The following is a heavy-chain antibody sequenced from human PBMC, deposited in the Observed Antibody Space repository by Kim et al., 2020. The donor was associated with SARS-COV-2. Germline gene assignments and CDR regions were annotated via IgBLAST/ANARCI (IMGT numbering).Heavy chain of an antibody. CDR2: IYPGDSDA. D-gene: IGHD2-21*01. CDR3: ARRAYSVYAMDV. Sequence: GESLKISCQASGYIFSTYWIAWVRQMPGRGLEWMGIIYPGDSDARYSPSFEGQVTISVDKSINTAYLQWNSLKASDTAVYYCARRAYSVYAMDVWGQGTT. J-gene: IGHJ6*02. V-gene: IGHV5-51*01. CDR1: GYIFSTYW.